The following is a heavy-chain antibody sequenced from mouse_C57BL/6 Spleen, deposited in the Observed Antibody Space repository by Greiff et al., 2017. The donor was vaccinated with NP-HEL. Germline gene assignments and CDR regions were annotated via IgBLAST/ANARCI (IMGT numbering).Heavy chain of an antibody. CDR3: ARRYYGDAMDY. CDR2: IDPSDSET. Sequence: QVQLKQPGAELVRPGSSVKLSCKASGYTFTSYWMHWVKQRPIQGLEWIGNIDPSDSETHYNQKFKDKATLTVDKSSSTAYMQLSSLTSEDSAVYYCARRYYGDAMDYWGQGTSVTVSS. J-gene: IGHJ4*01. D-gene: IGHD1-1*02. CDR1: GYTFTSYW. V-gene: IGHV1-52*01.